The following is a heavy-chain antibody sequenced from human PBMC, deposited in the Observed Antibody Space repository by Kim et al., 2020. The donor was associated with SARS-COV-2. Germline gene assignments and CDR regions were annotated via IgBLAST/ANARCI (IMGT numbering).Heavy chain of an antibody. V-gene: IGHV3-11*04. J-gene: IGHJ6*02. CDR3: ARAFYYDSSGYLNYYGMDV. Sequence: RFTISRDNAKNSLYLQMNSLRAEDTAVYYCARAFYYDSSGYLNYYGMDVWGQGTTVTVSS. D-gene: IGHD3-22*01.